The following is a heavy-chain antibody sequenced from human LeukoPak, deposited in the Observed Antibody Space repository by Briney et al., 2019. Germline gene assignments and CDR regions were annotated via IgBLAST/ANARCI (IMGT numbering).Heavy chain of an antibody. CDR2: RSIYNGNT. CDR3: ARGGPFPSSSSSREYYLDY. J-gene: IGHJ4*02. CDR1: GYTFTSYG. Sequence: GASVKVSCKASGYTFTSYGISWVRQAPGQGLEWMGWRSIYNGNTDYKLQGRVTMTTDTSTSTAYMELRSLRSDDTAVYYCARGGPFPSSSSSREYYLDYWGQGTLVTVSS. V-gene: IGHV1-18*01. D-gene: IGHD6-6*01.